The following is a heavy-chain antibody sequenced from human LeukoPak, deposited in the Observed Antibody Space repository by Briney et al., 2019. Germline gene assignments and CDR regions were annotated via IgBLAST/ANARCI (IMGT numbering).Heavy chain of an antibody. V-gene: IGHV3-23*01. CDR1: GFTFSSYA. Sequence: GGSLRLSCVASGFTFSSYAMGWVRQAPGRGLEWVSVISGSGGSTHYADSVKGRFTTSRDNSKNTLYLQMNSLRAEDTAVYYCAREAYYFDYWGQGTLVTISS. CDR3: AREAYYFDY. J-gene: IGHJ4*02. CDR2: ISGSGGST.